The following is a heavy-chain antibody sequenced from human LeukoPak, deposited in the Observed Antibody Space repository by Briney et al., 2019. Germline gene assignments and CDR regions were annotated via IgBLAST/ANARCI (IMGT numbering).Heavy chain of an antibody. CDR3: ARVRAENVLRYFDWSGNYFDY. Sequence: GSLRLSCAASGFTFSTYTMNWIRQPPGKGLEWIGSIYYSGSTYYNPSLKSRVTISVDTSKNQFSLKLSSVTAADTAVYYCARVRAENVLRYFDWSGNYFDYWGQGTLVTVSS. D-gene: IGHD3-9*01. CDR2: IYYSGST. CDR1: GFTFSTYT. J-gene: IGHJ4*02. V-gene: IGHV4-38-2*01.